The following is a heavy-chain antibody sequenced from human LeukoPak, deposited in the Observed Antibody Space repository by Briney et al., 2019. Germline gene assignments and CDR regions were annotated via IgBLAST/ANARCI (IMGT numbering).Heavy chain of an antibody. Sequence: PGGSLRLSCAASGFTFSGYSMDWVRQAPGKGLEWVSSISIISIYIYYADSVKGRFTISRDNAKNSLFLQMNSLRAEDTAVYYCARVAVAGTEAEIDYWGQGILVTVSS. V-gene: IGHV3-21*01. CDR2: ISIISIYI. CDR1: GFTFSGYS. CDR3: ARVAVAGTEAEIDY. D-gene: IGHD6-19*01. J-gene: IGHJ4*02.